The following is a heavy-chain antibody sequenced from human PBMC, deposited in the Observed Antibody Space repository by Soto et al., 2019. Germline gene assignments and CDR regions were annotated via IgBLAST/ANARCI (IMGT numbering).Heavy chain of an antibody. Sequence: EVQLVESGGGLVKPGGSLRLSCAASGFTFSNAWMSWVRQAPGKGLEWVGRIKSKTDGGTTDYAAPVKGRFTISRXDXKXXLYRQMNGLKTEDTAVYYCTTVEGYGDYSPAGIDYWGQGTLVTVSS. J-gene: IGHJ4*02. D-gene: IGHD4-17*01. CDR1: GFTFSNAW. V-gene: IGHV3-15*01. CDR2: IKSKTDGGTT. CDR3: TTVEGYGDYSPAGIDY.